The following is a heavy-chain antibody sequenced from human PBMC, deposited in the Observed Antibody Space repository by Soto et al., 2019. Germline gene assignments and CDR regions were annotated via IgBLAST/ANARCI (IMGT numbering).Heavy chain of an antibody. D-gene: IGHD1-7*01. V-gene: IGHV4-31*03. Sequence: SETLSLTCTVSGGSISSGGYYWSWIRQHPGKGLEWIGYIYYSGSTYYNPSPKSRVTISVDTSKNQFSLKLSSVTAADTAVYYCARDISNYASYYYYGMDVWGQGTTVTVSS. CDR1: GGSISSGGYY. CDR2: IYYSGST. CDR3: ARDISNYASYYYYGMDV. J-gene: IGHJ6*02.